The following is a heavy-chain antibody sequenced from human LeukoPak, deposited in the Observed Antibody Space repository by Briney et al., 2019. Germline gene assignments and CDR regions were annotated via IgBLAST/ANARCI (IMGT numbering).Heavy chain of an antibody. D-gene: IGHD4/OR15-4a*01. CDR3: ARDANRDYGSGLTLEFDY. CDR1: GGSISSGDYY. Sequence: SETLSLTCTVSGGSISSGDYYWSWIRQPPGKGLEWIGYIYYSGSTYYNPSLKSRVTISVDTSKNQFSLKLSSVTAADTAVYYCARDANRDYGSGLTLEFDYWGQGTLVTVSS. J-gene: IGHJ4*02. V-gene: IGHV4-30-4*01. CDR2: IYYSGST.